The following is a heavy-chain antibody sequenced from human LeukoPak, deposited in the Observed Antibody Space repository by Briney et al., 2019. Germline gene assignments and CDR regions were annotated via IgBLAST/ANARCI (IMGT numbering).Heavy chain of an antibody. CDR1: GYTFTGYY. CDR3: ARMSCSSTSCSWFDP. D-gene: IGHD2-2*01. CDR2: INPNSGDT. Sequence: GASVKVSCKASGYTFTGYYMHWVRQAPGQGLEWMGWINPNSGDTNYAQKFQGRVTMTRDTSISTAYMELSRLRSDDTAVYYCARMSCSSTSCSWFDPWGQGTLVTVSS. J-gene: IGHJ5*02. V-gene: IGHV1-2*02.